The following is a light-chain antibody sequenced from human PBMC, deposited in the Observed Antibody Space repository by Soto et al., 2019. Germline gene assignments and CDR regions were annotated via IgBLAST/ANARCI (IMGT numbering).Light chain of an antibody. CDR2: DAS. Sequence: EIVLTQSPATLSLSPGERATLSCRASQSVSSYLARYQQKPGQAPRLLIYDASNRATGIPARFSGSGSGTYFTLTSSSLEPEDFAGYSCQQRSNWLTVGGGTKVEIK. J-gene: IGKJ4*01. CDR3: QQRSNWLT. V-gene: IGKV3-11*01. CDR1: QSVSSY.